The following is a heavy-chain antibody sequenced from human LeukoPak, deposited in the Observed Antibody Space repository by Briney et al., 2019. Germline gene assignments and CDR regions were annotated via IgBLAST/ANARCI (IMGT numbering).Heavy chain of an antibody. J-gene: IGHJ4*02. V-gene: IGHV1-69*13. Sequence: SVKVSCKASGGTFSSYAISWVRQAPGQGLEWMGGIIPIFGTANYAQKFQGRVTITADESTSTAYMELSSLRSEDTAVYYCARGEYDYGDYQSLDYWGQGTLVTVSS. CDR2: IIPIFGTA. CDR3: ARGEYDYGDYQSLDY. D-gene: IGHD4-17*01. CDR1: GGTFSSYA.